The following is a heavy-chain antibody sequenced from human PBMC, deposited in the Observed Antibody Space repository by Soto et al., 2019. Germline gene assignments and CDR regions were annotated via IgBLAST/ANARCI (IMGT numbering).Heavy chain of an antibody. V-gene: IGHV3-48*02. CDR1: GFTFSSYS. D-gene: IGHD5-12*01. Sequence: PGGSLRLSCAASGFTFSSYSMNWVRQAPGKGLEWVSYISSSSSTIYYADSVKGRFTISRDNAKNSLYLQMNSLRDEDTAVYYCATQFESRGGSGYDRPLWYYYYGMDVWGQGTTVTVSS. CDR2: ISSSSSTI. CDR3: ATQFESRGGSGYDRPLWYYYYGMDV. J-gene: IGHJ6*02.